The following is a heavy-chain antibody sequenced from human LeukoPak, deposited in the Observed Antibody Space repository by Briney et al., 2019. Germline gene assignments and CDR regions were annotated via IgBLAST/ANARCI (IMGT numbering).Heavy chain of an antibody. CDR3: ATNPGGYCSSTRCYREAP. J-gene: IGHJ5*02. D-gene: IGHD2-2*01. CDR1: GGSFSGYY. Sequence: SETLSLTCAVYGGSFSGYYWSWTRQPSGKGLEWIGEINHSGSTNYNPSLKSRVSISVDTSRNQFSLKLSSVTAADTAVYYCATNPGGYCSSTRCYREAPWGEGNLVTVSS. CDR2: INHSGST. V-gene: IGHV4-34*01.